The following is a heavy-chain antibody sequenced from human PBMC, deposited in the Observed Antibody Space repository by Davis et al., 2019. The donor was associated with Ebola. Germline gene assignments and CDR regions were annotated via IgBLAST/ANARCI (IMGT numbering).Heavy chain of an antibody. CDR3: ARQMVQTAVTGTALFDY. Sequence: GESLKISCSASGFTFSSYDMYWVRQAPGKGLEYVSAICSNGGSTYYADSVKGRFTISRDNSKNTLYLQMNSLRAEDTAVYYCARQMVQTAVTGTALFDYWGQGTLVTVSS. CDR2: ICSNGGST. D-gene: IGHD6-19*01. CDR1: GFTFSSYD. J-gene: IGHJ4*02. V-gene: IGHV3-64*04.